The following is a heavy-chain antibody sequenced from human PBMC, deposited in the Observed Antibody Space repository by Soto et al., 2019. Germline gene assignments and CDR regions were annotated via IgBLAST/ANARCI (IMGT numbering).Heavy chain of an antibody. CDR1: GGSISNYY. D-gene: IGHD3-10*01. CDR2: IYYSGST. V-gene: IGHV4-59*12. J-gene: IGHJ4*02. CDR3: AIGRGYYGSGSYYKGLIFDY. Sequence: TSETLSLTCTVSGGSISNYYGSWIRQPPGKGLEWIGYIYYSGSTNYNPSLKSRVTISVDTSKNQFSLKLSSVTAADTAVYYCAIGRGYYGSGSYYKGLIFDYWGQGTLVTVSS.